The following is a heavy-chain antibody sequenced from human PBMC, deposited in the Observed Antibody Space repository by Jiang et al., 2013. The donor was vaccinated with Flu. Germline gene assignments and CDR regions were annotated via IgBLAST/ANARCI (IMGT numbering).Heavy chain of an antibody. CDR2: INTNTGNP. CDR1: GYTFTSYA. CDR3: ARDDLYSGYEKGAFDI. J-gene: IGHJ3*02. Sequence: SVKVSCKASGYTFTSYAMNWVRQAPGQGLEWMGWINTNTGNPTYAQGFTGRFVFSLDTSVSTAYLQISSLKAEDTAVYYCARDDLYSGYEKGAFDIWGQGTMATVSS. D-gene: IGHD5-12*01. V-gene: IGHV7-4-1*02.